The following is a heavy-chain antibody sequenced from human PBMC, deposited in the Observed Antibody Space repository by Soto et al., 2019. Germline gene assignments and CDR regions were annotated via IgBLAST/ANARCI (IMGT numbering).Heavy chain of an antibody. V-gene: IGHV4-34*01. CDR3: ASVGTTASDY. D-gene: IGHD1-26*01. CDR2: INHSGST. J-gene: IGHJ4*02. Sequence: QVQLQQWGAGLLKPSETLSLTCAVYGGSFSGYYWSWIRQPPGKGLEWMGEINHSGSTNNTPSLKSRVTISVDTTKNQFSLTLNTVTAADAAVYDCASVGTTASDYWGQGTLVTVSS. CDR1: GGSFSGYY.